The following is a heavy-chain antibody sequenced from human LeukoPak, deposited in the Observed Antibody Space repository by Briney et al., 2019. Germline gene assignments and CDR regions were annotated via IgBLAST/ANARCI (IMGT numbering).Heavy chain of an antibody. D-gene: IGHD3-16*01. CDR3: ARHTGEGSHFQH. Sequence: ESLKISCKASGYTFTNYWIGWVRQMPRKGLEWMGIIYPGDSDTRYSPSFRGQVIISADKSIRTAYLQWTSLKASDTAMYYCARHTGEGSHFQHWGQGSLVTVSS. V-gene: IGHV5-51*01. CDR1: GYTFTNYW. J-gene: IGHJ1*01. CDR2: IYPGDSDT.